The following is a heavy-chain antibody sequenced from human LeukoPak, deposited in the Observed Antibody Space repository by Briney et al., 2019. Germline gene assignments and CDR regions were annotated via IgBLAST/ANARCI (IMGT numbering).Heavy chain of an antibody. D-gene: IGHD4-11*01. CDR3: TKVRSGSSNWALRVFDY. CDR2: ISPGGGTT. J-gene: IGHJ4*02. V-gene: IGHV3-23*01. Sequence: GGSLRLSCAVSGFTISSEAIGWVRQLRGGGMEWVSTISPGGGTTYYAESMKGRFTISRDNSKSKLYLEMTSLRVEDTAVYYCTKVRSGSSNWALRVFDYWGQGVLVTVSS. CDR1: GFTISSEA.